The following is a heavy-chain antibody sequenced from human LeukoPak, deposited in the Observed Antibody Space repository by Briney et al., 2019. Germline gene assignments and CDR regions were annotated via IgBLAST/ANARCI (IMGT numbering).Heavy chain of an antibody. CDR3: AKGGGNWYFDL. J-gene: IGHJ2*01. Sequence: GGSLRLSCAASGFTFSSYAVGWVRQAPGKGLEWVSSISGSGGSTYYGDSVKGRFTISRDNPKNTLYLQVNSLRAEDTAVYYCAKGGGNWYFDLWGRGALVTVSS. D-gene: IGHD3-16*01. CDR2: ISGSGGST. V-gene: IGHV3-23*01. CDR1: GFTFSSYA.